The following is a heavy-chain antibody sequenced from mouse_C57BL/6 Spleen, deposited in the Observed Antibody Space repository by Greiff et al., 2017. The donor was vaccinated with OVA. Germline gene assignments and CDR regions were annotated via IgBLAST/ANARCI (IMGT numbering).Heavy chain of an antibody. CDR1: GYTFTDYE. D-gene: IGHD1-1*01. J-gene: IGHJ2*01. V-gene: IGHV1-15*01. Sequence: VQVVESGAELVRPGASVTLSCKASGYTFTDYEMHWVKQTPVHGLEWIGAIDPETGGTAYNQKFKGKAILTADKSSSTAYMELRSLTSEDSAVYYCTKIYYGSSLYYFDYWGQGTTLTVSS. CDR2: IDPETGGT. CDR3: TKIYYGSSLYYFDY.